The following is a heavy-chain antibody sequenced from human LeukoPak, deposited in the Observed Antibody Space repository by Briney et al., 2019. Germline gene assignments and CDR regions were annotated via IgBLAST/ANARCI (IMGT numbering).Heavy chain of an antibody. J-gene: IGHJ6*02. V-gene: IGHV1-18*01. D-gene: IGHD3-10*01. Sequence: GASVKVSCKPSGYTFTNYGVTWVRQAPGQGLEWMGWISPYNGNTNYGQKLQGRVTMTTDTSTSTAYMELRSLRSDDTAVYYCAREGYYGSGSMDVWGQGTTVTVSS. CDR3: AREGYYGSGSMDV. CDR1: GYTFTNYG. CDR2: ISPYNGNT.